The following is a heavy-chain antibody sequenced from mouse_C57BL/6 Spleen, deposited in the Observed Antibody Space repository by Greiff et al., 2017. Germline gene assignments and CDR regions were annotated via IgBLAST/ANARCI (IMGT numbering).Heavy chain of an antibody. J-gene: IGHJ1*03. V-gene: IGHV1-55*01. CDR2: IYPGSGST. Sequence: VQLQQPGAELVKPGASVKMSCKASGYTFTSYWITWVKQRPGQGLEWIGDIYPGSGSTNYNEKFKSKATLTVDTSSSTAYMQLSSLTSEDSAVYYCVRSSYGSSYWYFDVWGTGTTVTVSS. CDR1: GYTFTSYW. CDR3: VRSSYGSSYWYFDV. D-gene: IGHD1-1*01.